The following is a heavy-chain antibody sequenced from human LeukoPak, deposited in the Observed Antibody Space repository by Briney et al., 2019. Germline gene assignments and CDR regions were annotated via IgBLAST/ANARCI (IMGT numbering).Heavy chain of an antibody. CDR3: ARARNSYGSGSPAGWYFDL. J-gene: IGHJ2*01. CDR2: IYYSGST. V-gene: IGHV4-31*03. CDR1: GGSISSGGYY. Sequence: SETLSLTCTVSGGSISSGGYYWSWIRQHPGKGLEWIGYIYYSGSTYYNPSLKSRVTISVDTSKNQFSLKLSSVTAADTAVYFCARARNSYGSGSPAGWYFDLWGRGTLVTVSS. D-gene: IGHD3-10*01.